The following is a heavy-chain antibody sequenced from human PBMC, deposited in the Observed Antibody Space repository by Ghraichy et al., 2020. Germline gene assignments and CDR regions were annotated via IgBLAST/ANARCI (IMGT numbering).Heavy chain of an antibody. CDR3: ARDYYMTTVVTHFDY. D-gene: IGHD4-23*01. CDR2: ISSSSSTI. CDR1: GFTFSSYS. V-gene: IGHV3-48*01. J-gene: IGHJ4*02. Sequence: GGSLRLSCAASGFTFSSYSMNWVRQAPGKGLEWVSYISSSSSTIYYADSVKGRFTISRDNAKNSLYLQMNSLRAEDTAVYYCARDYYMTTVVTHFDYWGQGTLVTVSS.